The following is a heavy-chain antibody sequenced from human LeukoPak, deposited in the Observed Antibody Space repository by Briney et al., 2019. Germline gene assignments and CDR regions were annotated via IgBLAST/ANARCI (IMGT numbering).Heavy chain of an antibody. CDR1: GYTFTSYG. V-gene: IGHV1-18*01. CDR2: ISANNGDR. D-gene: IGHD1-1*01. Sequence: ASVRVSCKASGYTFTSYGITWVRQAPGQGLEWMGWISANNGDRHYAQNVQDRVTLTTDTSTSTAYMDLRSLRSDDTAMYYCVRKGRQLAPDSWGQGTLVTVSS. CDR3: VRKGRQLAPDS. J-gene: IGHJ4*02.